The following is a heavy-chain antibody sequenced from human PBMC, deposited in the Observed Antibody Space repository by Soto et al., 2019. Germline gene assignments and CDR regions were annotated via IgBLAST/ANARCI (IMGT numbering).Heavy chain of an antibody. Sequence: EVQLVESGGGLVQPGGSLRLSCVASGFTFSSYWMHWVRQVPGKGMVWVSRVNGDGGTTAYADSVKGRFTISRDNAKNTLFLQMTRLRAEDTGVYYCVRGSAWSNFDCWGQGTLVTVSS. CDR1: GFTFSSYW. D-gene: IGHD2-8*01. CDR2: VNGDGGTT. J-gene: IGHJ4*02. V-gene: IGHV3-74*01. CDR3: VRGSAWSNFDC.